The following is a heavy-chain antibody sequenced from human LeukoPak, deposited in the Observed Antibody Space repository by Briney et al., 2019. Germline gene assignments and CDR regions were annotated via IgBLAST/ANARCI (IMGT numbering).Heavy chain of an antibody. Sequence: SETLSLTCTVSGGSLSSSSYYWGWIRQPPGKGLEWIGSIYYSGSTYYNPSLKSRVTISVDTSKNQFSLKLSSVTAADTAVYYCARDHSGSYSAIGPWGQGTLVTVSS. D-gene: IGHD1-26*01. V-gene: IGHV4-39*07. CDR2: IYYSGST. CDR3: ARDHSGSYSAIGP. J-gene: IGHJ5*02. CDR1: GGSLSSSSYY.